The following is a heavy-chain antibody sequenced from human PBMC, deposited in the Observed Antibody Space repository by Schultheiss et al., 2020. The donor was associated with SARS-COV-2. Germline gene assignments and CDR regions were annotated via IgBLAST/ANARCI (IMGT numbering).Heavy chain of an antibody. D-gene: IGHD3-3*01. Sequence: GGSLRLSCTASGFTFSTYSMNWVRQAPGKGLEWVAVISYDGSNKYYADSVKGRFTISRDNSKNTLYLQMNSLRAEDTAVYYCARVLRFLEWYTYYYYGMDVWGQGTTVTVSS. CDR2: ISYDGSNK. CDR3: ARVLRFLEWYTYYYYGMDV. V-gene: IGHV3-30*05. CDR1: GFTFSTYS. J-gene: IGHJ6*02.